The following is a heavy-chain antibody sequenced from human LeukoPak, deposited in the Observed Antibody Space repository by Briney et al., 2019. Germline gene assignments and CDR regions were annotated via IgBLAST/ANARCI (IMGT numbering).Heavy chain of an antibody. J-gene: IGHJ4*02. CDR3: ARGRVLVVAASNFIDY. CDR1: GFTFSTYA. D-gene: IGHD2-15*01. Sequence: PGRSLRLSCAASGFTFSTYAMHWVRQAPAKGLEWVAVISYDGSHKYHADSVKGRFTISRDNSKNTLYLQMNSLRAEDTAVYYCARGRVLVVAASNFIDYCGQGTLVTVSS. CDR2: ISYDGSHK. V-gene: IGHV3-30*04.